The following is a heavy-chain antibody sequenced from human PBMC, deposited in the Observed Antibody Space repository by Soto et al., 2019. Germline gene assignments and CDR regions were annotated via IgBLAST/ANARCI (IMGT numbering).Heavy chain of an antibody. D-gene: IGHD6-19*01. CDR3: ATYTPHSSGWSTRDAFDI. Sequence: GASVKVSCKVSGYTLTELSMHWVRQAPGKGLEWMGGFDPEDGETIYAQKFQGRVTMTEDTSTDTAYMELSSLRSEDTAVYYCATYTPHSSGWSTRDAFDIWGQGTMVTVSS. CDR1: GYTLTELS. J-gene: IGHJ3*02. V-gene: IGHV1-24*01. CDR2: FDPEDGET.